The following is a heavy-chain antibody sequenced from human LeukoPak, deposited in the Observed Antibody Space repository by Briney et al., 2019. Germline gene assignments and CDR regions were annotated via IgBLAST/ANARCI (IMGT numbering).Heavy chain of an antibody. CDR3: AKGQGSARGAFDI. D-gene: IGHD3-10*01. J-gene: IGHJ3*02. Sequence: GGTLRLSCAASGFTFSSYGMSWVRQAPGKGLEWVSAISGSGGSTYYADSVKGRFTISRDNSKNTLYLQMNSLRAEDTAVYYCAKGQGSARGAFDIWGQGTMVTVSS. CDR2: ISGSGGST. V-gene: IGHV3-23*01. CDR1: GFTFSSYG.